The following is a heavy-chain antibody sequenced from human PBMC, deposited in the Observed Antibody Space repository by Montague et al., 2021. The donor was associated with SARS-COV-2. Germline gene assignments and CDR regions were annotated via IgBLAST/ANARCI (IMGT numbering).Heavy chain of an antibody. D-gene: IGHD4-23*01. CDR2: IDWDDDK. CDR3: ARTYYGGRPFDY. V-gene: IGHV2-70*11. J-gene: IGHJ4*02. CDR1: GFSLSTSGMC. Sequence: PALVKPTQTLTPTCTFSGFSLSTSGMCVSWIRQPPGKALEWLARIDWDDDKYYSTSLKTRLTISKDTSKNQVVLTMTNMDPVDTATYYCARTYYGGRPFDYWGQGTLVTVSS.